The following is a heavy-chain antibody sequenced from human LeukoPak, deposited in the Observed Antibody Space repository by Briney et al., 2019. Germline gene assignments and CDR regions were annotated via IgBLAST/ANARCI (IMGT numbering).Heavy chain of an antibody. V-gene: IGHV3-30*02. D-gene: IGHD2-2*01. CDR1: GFTFSSYG. CDR2: IRYDGSNK. J-gene: IGHJ4*02. CDR3: ARETYCTNTTCPIGDHFDY. Sequence: GGSLRLSCAASGFTFSSYGMHWVRQAAGKGLEWVAFIRYDGSNKYYADSVKGRFTISRDNSKKTLYLQMNSLRAEDTAVYYCARETYCTNTTCPIGDHFDYWGQGTLVTVSS.